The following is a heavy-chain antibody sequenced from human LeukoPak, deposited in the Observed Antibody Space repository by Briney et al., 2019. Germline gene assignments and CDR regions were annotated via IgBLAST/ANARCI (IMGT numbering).Heavy chain of an antibody. V-gene: IGHV3-7*01. CDR3: ARALYSSGWFAVDALLYGTDV. D-gene: IGHD6-19*01. CDR1: GYSFASYW. J-gene: IGHJ6*02. Sequence: GESLKLSYKGSGYSFASYWIGWVRQAPGKGLEWVANIKQGGSEKYYVDSVKGRFTISRDNAKNSLYLQMNSLRAEDTAVYYCARALYSSGWFAVDALLYGTDVWGQGTTVTVSS. CDR2: IKQGGSEK.